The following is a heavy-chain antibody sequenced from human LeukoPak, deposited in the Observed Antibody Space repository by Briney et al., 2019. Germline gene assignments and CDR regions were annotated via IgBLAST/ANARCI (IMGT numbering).Heavy chain of an antibody. CDR1: GFTFSSYR. V-gene: IGHV3-48*01. J-gene: IGHJ4*02. CDR2: ISSSSSTI. CDR3: ARADSSGYYHPIN. Sequence: GGSLRLSCAASGFTFSSYRMNWVRQAPGKNLEWVSYISSSSSTIYYADSVKGRFTISRDNAKNSLYLQMNSLRAEDTAVYYCARADSSGYYHPINWGQGTLVTVSS. D-gene: IGHD3-22*01.